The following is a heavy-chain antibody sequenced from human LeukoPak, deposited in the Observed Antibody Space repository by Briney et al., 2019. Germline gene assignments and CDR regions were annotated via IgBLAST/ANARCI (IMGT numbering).Heavy chain of an antibody. CDR3: ARDSVVTAPPLDY. J-gene: IGHJ4*02. CDR2: IKQDGSER. Sequence: GGSLRLSCAASGFIFSSYWMTWVRQAPGKGLEWVANIKQDGSERYYVDSVKGRFTISRDNAKNSLYLQMNSLRAEDTAVYYCARDSVVTAPPLDYWGQGTLVPVSS. V-gene: IGHV3-7*01. D-gene: IGHD2-21*02. CDR1: GFIFSSYW.